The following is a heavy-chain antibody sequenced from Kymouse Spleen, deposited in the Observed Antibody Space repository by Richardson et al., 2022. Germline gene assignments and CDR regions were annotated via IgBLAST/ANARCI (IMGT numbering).Heavy chain of an antibody. CDR3: ARGGSYYGMDV. D-gene: IGHD1-26*01,IGHD3-10*01,IGHD3-16*02. CDR2: ISSNGGST. Sequence: EVQLVESGEGLVQPGGSLRLSCAASGFTFSSYAMHWVRQAPGKGLEYVSAISSNGGSTYYADSVKGRFTISRDNSKNTLYLQMGSLRAEDMAVYYCARGGSYYGMDVWGQGTTVTVSS. V-gene: IGHV3-64*02. J-gene: IGHJ6*02. CDR1: GFTFSSYA.